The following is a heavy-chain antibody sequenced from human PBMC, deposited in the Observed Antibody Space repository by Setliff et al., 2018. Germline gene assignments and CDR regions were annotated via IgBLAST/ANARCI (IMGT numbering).Heavy chain of an antibody. Sequence: PGGSLRLSCAASGFIFSSYGMHWVRQAPGKGLEWVAFIRYDGTNNYYEDSVKGRFTISRDNTFNTLYLQMNSLGAEDTAVYYCAKDNVGYCSGGSCHPYYFDCWGQGTRVTVSS. CDR2: IRYDGTNN. D-gene: IGHD2-15*01. CDR1: GFIFSSYG. CDR3: AKDNVGYCSGGSCHPYYFDC. V-gene: IGHV3-30*02. J-gene: IGHJ4*02.